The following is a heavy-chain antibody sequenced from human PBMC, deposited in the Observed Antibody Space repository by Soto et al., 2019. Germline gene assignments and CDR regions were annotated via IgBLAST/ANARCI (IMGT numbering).Heavy chain of an antibody. CDR2: INHSGST. D-gene: IGHD3-10*01. V-gene: IGHV4-34*01. CDR3: ARGGGHVYYYGSGSYYKKKNWFDP. CDR1: GGSFSGYY. J-gene: IGHJ5*02. Sequence: SETLSLTCAVYGGSFSGYYWSWIRQPPGKGLEWIGEINHSGSTNYNPSLKSRVTISVDASKNQFSLKLSSVTAADTAVYYCARGGGHVYYYGSGSYYKKKNWFDPSGQGTLVTVSS.